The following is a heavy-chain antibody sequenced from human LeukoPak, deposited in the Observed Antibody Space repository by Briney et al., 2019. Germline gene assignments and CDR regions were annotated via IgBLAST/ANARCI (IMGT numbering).Heavy chain of an antibody. D-gene: IGHD5-12*01. V-gene: IGHV3-23*01. J-gene: IGHJ4*02. CDR3: AQDRAWIEFYF. CDR1: GFTFRNYG. Sequence: GGSLRLPCVASGFTFRNYGMNWVRQAPGKGLEWVSGISPGGDTPYYADSVRGRFTISRDNSKNTMYLQMNSLRAEDTAVYYCAQDRAWIEFYFWGQGTLVTVSS. CDR2: ISPGGDTP.